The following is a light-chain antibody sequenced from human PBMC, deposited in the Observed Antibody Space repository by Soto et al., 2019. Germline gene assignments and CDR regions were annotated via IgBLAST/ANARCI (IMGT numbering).Light chain of an antibody. CDR1: TGAVTSGHY. J-gene: IGLJ2*01. Sequence: QTVVTQEPSLTVSPGGTVTLTCGSSTGAVTSGHYPYWFQQKPGQAPRTLLYDISKTHSWTPARFSGSLLGGKAALTLPGAQPEDEADYYCFLSYSGVVVFGGGTKVTVL. CDR3: FLSYSGVVV. V-gene: IGLV7-46*01. CDR2: DIS.